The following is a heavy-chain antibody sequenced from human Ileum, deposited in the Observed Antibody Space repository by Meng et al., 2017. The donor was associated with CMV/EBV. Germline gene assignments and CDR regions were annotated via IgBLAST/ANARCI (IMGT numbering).Heavy chain of an antibody. CDR2: IYYSGST. V-gene: IGHV4-59*01. D-gene: IGHD3-3*01. J-gene: IGHJ4*02. CDR1: GGSISNYY. CDR3: ARAGINFWSGYHFDS. Sequence: SETLSPTCPVSGGSISNYYWSLIRQPPGKGLEWIGYIYYSGSTNYNPSLKSRVAISVDTSKNQFSLNLSSVTAADTAVYYCARAGINFWSGYHFDSWGQGTLVTVSS.